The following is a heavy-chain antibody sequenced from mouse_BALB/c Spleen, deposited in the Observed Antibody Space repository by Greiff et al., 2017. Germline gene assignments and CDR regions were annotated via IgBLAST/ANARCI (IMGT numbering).Heavy chain of an antibody. CDR3: ARDQNGNYFYYAMDY. V-gene: IGHV2-9*02. CDR1: GFSLTSYG. CDR2: IWAGGST. D-gene: IGHD2-1*01. Sequence: VMLVESGPGLVAPSQSLSITCTVSGFSLTSYGVHWVRQPPGKGLEWLGVIWAGGSTNYNSALMSRLSISKDNSKSQVFLKMNSLQTDDTAMYYCARDQNGNYFYYAMDYWGQGTSVTVSS. J-gene: IGHJ4*01.